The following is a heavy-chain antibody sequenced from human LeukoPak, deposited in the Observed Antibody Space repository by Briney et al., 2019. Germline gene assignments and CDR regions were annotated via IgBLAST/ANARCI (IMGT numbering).Heavy chain of an antibody. CDR2: ISYDGSNK. V-gene: IGHV3-30-3*01. J-gene: IGHJ4*02. D-gene: IGHD7-27*01. CDR3: AREGAANWGYFDY. CDR1: GFTFSSYA. Sequence: GRSLRLSCAASGFTFSSYAMHWVRQAPGKGLEWVAVISYDGSNKYYADSVKGRFTIPRDNSKNTLYLQMNSLRAEDTAVYYCAREGAANWGYFDYWGQGTLVTVSS.